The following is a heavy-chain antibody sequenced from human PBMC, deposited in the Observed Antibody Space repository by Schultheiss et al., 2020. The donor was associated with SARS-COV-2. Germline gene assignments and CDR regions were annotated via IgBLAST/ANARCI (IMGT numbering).Heavy chain of an antibody. CDR1: GFTFSSYS. J-gene: IGHJ4*02. Sequence: GEYLKISCAASGFTFSSYSMNWVRQAPGKGLEWVSSISSSSSYIYYADSVKGRFTISRDNAKNSLYLQMNSLRAEDTAVYYCARADSFDYWGQGTLVTVSS. D-gene: IGHD3-22*01. CDR2: ISSSSSYI. CDR3: ARADSFDY. V-gene: IGHV3-21*01.